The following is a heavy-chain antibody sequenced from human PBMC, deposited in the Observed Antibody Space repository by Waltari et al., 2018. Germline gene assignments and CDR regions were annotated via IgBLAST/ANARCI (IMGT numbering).Heavy chain of an antibody. CDR3: ARDGYSGHLDP. Sequence: QAQLVESGGGAVQPGRSLRLSCAASGFSFNSFALHWVRQAPGKGPEWLAVIAYDGSKKFYAESVKGRFTISRDNSKNVVYRQVDSLRPEDTAVYYCARDGYSGHLDPWGQGTLVTVSS. V-gene: IGHV3-30*07. D-gene: IGHD5-12*01. CDR2: IAYDGSKK. J-gene: IGHJ5*02. CDR1: GFSFNSFA.